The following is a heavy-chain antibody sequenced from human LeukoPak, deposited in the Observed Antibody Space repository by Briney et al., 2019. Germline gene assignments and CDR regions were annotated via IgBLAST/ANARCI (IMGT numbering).Heavy chain of an antibody. J-gene: IGHJ4*02. CDR1: GGSISSGGYY. CDR2: IYYSGST. V-gene: IGHV4-31*03. CDR3: ARGSTTVTLFDY. Sequence: PSETLSLTCTVSGGSISSGGYYWSWIRQHPGKGLEWIGYIYYSGSTYYNPSLKSRVTISVDTSKNQFSLKLSSVTAADTAVYYCARGSTTVTLFDYWGQGTLVTVSS. D-gene: IGHD4-17*01.